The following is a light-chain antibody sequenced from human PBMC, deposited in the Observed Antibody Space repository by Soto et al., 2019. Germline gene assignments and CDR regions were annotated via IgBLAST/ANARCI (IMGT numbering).Light chain of an antibody. Sequence: HCVLTQAPSASGIPGQRVSISCSGKSSNIGSNYVHWYQQLPGSAPKLLIYRNDQRPSGVPDRFSASKSGTSASLAISGLRSEDEADYYCAAWDDSLSVFYVFGTGTKVTVL. CDR3: AAWDDSLSVFYV. CDR1: SSNIGSNY. J-gene: IGLJ1*01. V-gene: IGLV1-47*01. CDR2: RND.